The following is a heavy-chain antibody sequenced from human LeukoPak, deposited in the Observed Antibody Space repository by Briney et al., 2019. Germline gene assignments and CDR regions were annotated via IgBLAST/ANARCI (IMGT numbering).Heavy chain of an antibody. CDR3: ARGFGYGSYYYYYYMDV. CDR1: GGSISSYY. CDR2: IYYSGST. J-gene: IGHJ6*03. V-gene: IGHV4-59*01. Sequence: SETLSLTCTVSGGSISSYYWSWIRQPPGEGLEWIGYIYYSGSTNYNPSLKSRVTISVDTSKNQFSLKLSSVTAADTAVYYCARGFGYGSYYYYYYMDVWGKGTTVTVSS. D-gene: IGHD3-10*01.